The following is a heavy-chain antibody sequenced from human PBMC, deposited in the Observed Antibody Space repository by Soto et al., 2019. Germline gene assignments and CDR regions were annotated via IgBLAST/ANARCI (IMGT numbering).Heavy chain of an antibody. V-gene: IGHV4-59*08. CDR2: VYYSGST. D-gene: IGHD3-10*01. J-gene: IGHJ5*01. CDR1: GGSISTYY. CDR3: GRGADGSGSSYYGGFDF. Sequence: PSETLSLTCTVSGGSISTYYWSWIRQPPGKGLEWIGNVYYSGSTNYNPSLKSRVTISVDTSKNQLSLKMSSVTAADTAVYYCGRGADGSGSSYYGGFDFWGQGTLVTVSS.